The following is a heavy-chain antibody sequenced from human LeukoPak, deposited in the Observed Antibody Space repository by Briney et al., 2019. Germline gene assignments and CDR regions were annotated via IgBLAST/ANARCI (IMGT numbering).Heavy chain of an antibody. CDR2: INPNSGGT. V-gene: IGHV1-2*02. Sequence: ASVKVSCKASGYTFTGYYMHWVRQAPGQGLEWMGWINPNSGGTNYAQKFQGRVTMTRDTSISTAYMELSRLRSDDTAVYYCARWGGYCSGGSCYTPRYYYGTDVWGQGTTVTVSS. CDR3: ARWGGYCSGGSCYTPRYYYGTDV. CDR1: GYTFTGYY. D-gene: IGHD2-15*01. J-gene: IGHJ6*02.